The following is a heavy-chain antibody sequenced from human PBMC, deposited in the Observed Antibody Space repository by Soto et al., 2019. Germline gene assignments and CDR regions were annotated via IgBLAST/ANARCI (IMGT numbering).Heavy chain of an antibody. V-gene: IGHV3-74*01. CDR3: ARDPDFDFDWLPLGY. CDR2: INSDGSNT. CDR1: GFTFSTYW. D-gene: IGHD3-9*01. Sequence: GGSLRLSCAASGFTFSTYWMHWVRQAPGKGLLWVSRINSDGSNTYYADSAKGRFTISRDNAKNTLYLQMNSLRADDTAVYYCARDPDFDFDWLPLGYWGQGTLVTVSS. J-gene: IGHJ4*02.